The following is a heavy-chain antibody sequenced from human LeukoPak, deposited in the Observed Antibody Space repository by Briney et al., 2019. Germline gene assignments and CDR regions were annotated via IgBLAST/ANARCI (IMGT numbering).Heavy chain of an antibody. CDR2: IYHSGST. J-gene: IGHJ4*02. V-gene: IGHV4-39*07. CDR1: GGSISSGSYA. D-gene: IGHD2-15*01. Sequence: SQTLSLTCTVPGGSISSGSYASGWIPQPPGKGLEWIGSIYHSGSTYYNTSLKSRVTISVDTSKNQFSLQLSSVTAADTAVYYCARLGYCSGGSCYPFDYWGQGTLVTVSS. CDR3: ARLGYCSGGSCYPFDY.